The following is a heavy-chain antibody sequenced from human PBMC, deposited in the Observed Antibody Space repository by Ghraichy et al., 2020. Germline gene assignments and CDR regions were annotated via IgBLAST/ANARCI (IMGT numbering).Heavy chain of an antibody. CDR1: GFTFSSYA. D-gene: IGHD2-2*02. Sequence: GGSLRLSCAASGFTFSSYAMSWVRQAPGKGLEWVSAISGSGGSTYYADSVKGRFTISRDNSKNTLYLQMNSLRAEDTAVYYCAKDAIVVVPAAIRAGWNYYYYMDVWGKGTTVTVSS. CDR3: AKDAIVVVPAAIRAGWNYYYYMDV. CDR2: ISGSGGST. J-gene: IGHJ6*03. V-gene: IGHV3-23*01.